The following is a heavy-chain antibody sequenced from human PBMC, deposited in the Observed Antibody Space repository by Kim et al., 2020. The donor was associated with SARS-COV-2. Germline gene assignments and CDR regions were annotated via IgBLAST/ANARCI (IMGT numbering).Heavy chain of an antibody. Sequence: ASVKVSCKTSGYPFTGFYVHWVRQAPGQGLEWMGWMNPKNGDKRYAQKFQSRVTLTRDTSLNTAYMDLSSLKSDDTAVYFCAKDMAGACCSFDIWGQGSM. CDR2: MNPKNGDK. CDR3: AKDMAGACCSFDI. J-gene: IGHJ3*02. V-gene: IGHV1-2*02. CDR1: GYPFTGFY. D-gene: IGHD2-21*01.